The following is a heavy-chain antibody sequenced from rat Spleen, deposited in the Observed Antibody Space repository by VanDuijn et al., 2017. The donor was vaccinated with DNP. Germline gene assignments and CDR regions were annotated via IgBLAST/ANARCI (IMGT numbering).Heavy chain of an antibody. Sequence: QVELKESGPGLVQPSQTLSLTCTVAGFSLTSYNVHWVRQPPGKDLEWMGVIWNTGGTQYNSVLESRLSISRDTSKSHVFLKMNSLQTEDTATYYCARGPWELNWYFDFWGPGTMVTVSS. CDR1: GFSLTSYN. D-gene: IGHD5-1*01. J-gene: IGHJ1*01. CDR2: IWNTGGT. V-gene: IGHV2-41*01. CDR3: ARGPWELNWYFDF.